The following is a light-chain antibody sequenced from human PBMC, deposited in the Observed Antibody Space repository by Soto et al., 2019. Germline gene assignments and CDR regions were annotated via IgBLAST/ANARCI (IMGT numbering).Light chain of an antibody. CDR3: QSYDSSSRV. J-gene: IGLJ3*02. CDR1: SSSIASNY. CDR2: EDN. Sequence: NFMLTQPHSVSESPGKTVTISCTRSSSSIASNYVQWFQQRPGSAPTTVIYEDNQRPSGVPDRFSGSIDSSSNSASLTISGLKTEDEADYYCQSYDSSSRVFGGGTKVTVL. V-gene: IGLV6-57*04.